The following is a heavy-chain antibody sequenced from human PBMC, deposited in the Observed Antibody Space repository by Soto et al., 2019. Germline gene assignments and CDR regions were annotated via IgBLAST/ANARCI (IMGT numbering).Heavy chain of an antibody. CDR1: GGTFSSYA. V-gene: IGHV1-69*13. CDR2: IIPLFGTT. D-gene: IGHD3-3*01. J-gene: IGHJ4*02. CDR3: ARALRDGVVNGPYYFDY. Sequence: ASVKVSCKASGGTFSSYAISWVRQAPGQGLEWMGGIIPLFGTTDYAQKFQGRVTITADESTGTVYMELSSLRSDDTAVYYCARALRDGVVNGPYYFDYWGQGTLVTVSS.